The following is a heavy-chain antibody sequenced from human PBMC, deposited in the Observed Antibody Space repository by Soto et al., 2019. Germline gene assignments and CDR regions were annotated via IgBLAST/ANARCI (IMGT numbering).Heavy chain of an antibody. J-gene: IGHJ4*02. Sequence: GGSLRLSCAASGFTFDDYGMSWVRQAPGKGLEWVSGINWNGGSTGYADSVKGRFTISRDNAKNSLYLQMNSLRAEDTSLYYCARDERGYSGYELDYWGQGTLVTVSS. CDR2: INWNGGST. CDR3: ARDERGYSGYELDY. V-gene: IGHV3-20*04. CDR1: GFTFDDYG. D-gene: IGHD5-12*01.